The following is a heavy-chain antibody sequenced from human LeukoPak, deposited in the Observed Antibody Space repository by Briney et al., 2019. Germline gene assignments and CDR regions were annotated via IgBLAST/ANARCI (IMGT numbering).Heavy chain of an antibody. CDR3: AKGKVSAFLDWFDP. J-gene: IGHJ5*02. CDR1: GFTFSNYA. Sequence: QPGRSLRLSCAASGFTFSNYAMYWVRQAPGKGLEWVAVISYDGSNRYYADSVKGRFTISRDNSENTLYLQLNSLRADDTAIYYCAKGKVSAFLDWFDPWGQGTQVTVSS. D-gene: IGHD2-8*01. CDR2: ISYDGSNR. V-gene: IGHV3-30-3*01.